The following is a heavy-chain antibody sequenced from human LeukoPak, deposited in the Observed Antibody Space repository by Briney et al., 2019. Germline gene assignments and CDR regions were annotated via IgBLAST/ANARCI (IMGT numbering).Heavy chain of an antibody. D-gene: IGHD3-10*01. V-gene: IGHV4-4*09. J-gene: IGHJ5*02. CDR1: GGSISSYY. Sequence: SETLSLTCTVSGGSISSYYWSWIRQPPGKGLEWIGYIYATGSTNYNPPLKSRVTISVDTSKNQFSLNLRSVTAADTAVYYCARHGSVRSPLGPWGQGTPVTVSS. CDR2: IYATGST. CDR3: ARHGSVRSPLGP.